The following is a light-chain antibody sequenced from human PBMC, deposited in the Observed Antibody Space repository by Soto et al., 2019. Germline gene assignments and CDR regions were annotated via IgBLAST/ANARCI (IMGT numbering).Light chain of an antibody. CDR3: QRYNYWPWT. V-gene: IGKV3D-15*01. Sequence: ERVMTQSPGTLSLSAGESATLLCRASHFVSSRNLAWYQQKPGQAPRLLIYGASSRAPGIPDRFSGSGSGTEFTLTINSLQSEDFALYYCQRYNYWPWTFGQGTNVDI. J-gene: IGKJ1*01. CDR2: GAS. CDR1: HFVSSRN.